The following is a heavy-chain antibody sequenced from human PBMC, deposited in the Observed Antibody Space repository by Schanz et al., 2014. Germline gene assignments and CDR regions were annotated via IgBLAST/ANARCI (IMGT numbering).Heavy chain of an antibody. J-gene: IGHJ4*01. Sequence: QVQLVESGGGVVQPGRSLRLSCAASGFIFSSYGLHWVRQAPGKGLEWVAFIWYDGSNKYYADSVKGRFTISRDNSKNTLYLQMNSLRAEDTAVYYCAREQIMAAAGLVDYWGHGTLXTVSS. V-gene: IGHV3-33*01. CDR2: IWYDGSNK. CDR1: GFIFSSYG. CDR3: AREQIMAAAGLVDY. D-gene: IGHD6-13*01.